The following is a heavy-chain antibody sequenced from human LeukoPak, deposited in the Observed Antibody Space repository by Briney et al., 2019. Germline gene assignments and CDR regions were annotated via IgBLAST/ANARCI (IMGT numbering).Heavy chain of an antibody. CDR3: ASAPRDAFDI. CDR1: GFTFSSYE. CDR2: ISSSGSTI. J-gene: IGHJ3*02. V-gene: IGHV3-48*03. Sequence: GGSLGLSCAASGFTFSSYEMNWVRQAPGKGLEWVSYISSSGSTIYYADSVKGRFTISRDNAKNSLYLQMNSLRAEDTAVYYCASAPRDAFDIWGQGTMVTVSS.